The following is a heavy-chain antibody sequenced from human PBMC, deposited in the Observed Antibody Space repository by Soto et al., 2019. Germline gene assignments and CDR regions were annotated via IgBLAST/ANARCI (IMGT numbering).Heavy chain of an antibody. CDR1: GFSLSTSGVG. CDR3: AHSSSNGGVIVRRHYFDY. D-gene: IGHD3-16*02. CDR2: IYWNDDK. J-gene: IGHJ4*02. Sequence: QITLKESGPTLVKPTQTLTLTCTFSGFSLSTSGVGVGWIRQPPGKALEWLALIYWNDDKRYSPSLKSRLTITKHTSKNQVVVKMTNMDPVDTATYYCAHSSSNGGVIVRRHYFDYWGQGTLVTVSS. V-gene: IGHV2-5*01.